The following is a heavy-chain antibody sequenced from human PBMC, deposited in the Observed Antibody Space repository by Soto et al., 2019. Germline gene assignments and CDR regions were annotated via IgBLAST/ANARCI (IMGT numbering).Heavy chain of an antibody. CDR2: ISSSGGST. CDR1: GFTFSSYA. CDR3: ATRIYDSGGYFNGAFDI. Sequence: HPGGSLRLSCSASGFTFSSYAMHWVRQAPGKGLEYVSAISSSGGSTYYADSVKGRFTISRDNSKNTLYLQMSSLRAEDTAVYYCATRIYDSGGYFNGAFDIWGQGTMVTVSS. J-gene: IGHJ3*02. D-gene: IGHD3-22*01. V-gene: IGHV3-64D*08.